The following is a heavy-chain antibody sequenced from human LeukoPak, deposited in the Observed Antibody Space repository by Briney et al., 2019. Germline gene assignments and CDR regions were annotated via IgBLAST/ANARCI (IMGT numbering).Heavy chain of an antibody. D-gene: IGHD2-8*01. CDR1: GFTFSSYA. V-gene: IGHV3-30*04. Sequence: GGSLRLSCAASGFTFSSYAMHWVRQAPGKGLEWVAVISCDGRNENHAESVKGRFTISRDNSKNTLYLQMNTLRTEDTALYYCVREKYCTPTDCLHGRFYFNCWGQGTLVTVSS. CDR3: VREKYCTPTDCLHGRFYFNC. CDR2: ISCDGRNE. J-gene: IGHJ4*02.